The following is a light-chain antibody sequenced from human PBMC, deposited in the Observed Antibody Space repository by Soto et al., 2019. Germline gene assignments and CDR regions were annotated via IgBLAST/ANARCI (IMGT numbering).Light chain of an antibody. CDR1: SSDVGSYNL. CDR3: CSYAGSNNHVI. Sequence: QSVLTQPASVSGSPGQSITISCTGTSSDVGSYNLVSWYRQHPGKAPKLIIYEGTERPSGISNRFSGSKSGNTASLTISGLQAEDEADYYCCSYAGSNNHVIFGGGTKLTVL. V-gene: IGLV2-23*01. J-gene: IGLJ2*01. CDR2: EGT.